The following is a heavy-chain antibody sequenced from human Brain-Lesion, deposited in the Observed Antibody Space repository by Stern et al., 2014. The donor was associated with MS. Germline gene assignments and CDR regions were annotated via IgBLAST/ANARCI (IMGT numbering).Heavy chain of an antibody. J-gene: IGHJ6*02. CDR2: IFNSGST. D-gene: IGHD2-2*01. Sequence: QLQLQESGPGLVKPSQTLSLSCTVSGGSISSGGYYWSWIRQPAGKGLEWIGRIFNSGSTSYKPSPQNRVNISIDTSTKPFSTRLNSRTAADTAVYYCARGRVVPGFQYYATDVWGQGTTVIVSS. CDR1: GGSISSGGYY. CDR3: ARGRVVPGFQYYATDV. V-gene: IGHV4-61*02.